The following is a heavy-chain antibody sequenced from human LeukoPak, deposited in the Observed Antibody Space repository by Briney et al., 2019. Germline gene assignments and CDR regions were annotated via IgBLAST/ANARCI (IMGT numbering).Heavy chain of an antibody. CDR2: ISYDGSNK. D-gene: IGHD3-16*02. CDR3: AKDSYDYVWGSYRFDY. V-gene: IGHV3-30*18. J-gene: IGHJ4*02. Sequence: PGGSLRLSCAASGFTFRNYGMHWVRQAPGKGLEWVAVISYDGSNKYYADSVKGRFTISRDNSKNTLYLQMNSLRAEDTAVYYCAKDSYDYVWGSYRFDYWGQGTLVTVSS. CDR1: GFTFRNYG.